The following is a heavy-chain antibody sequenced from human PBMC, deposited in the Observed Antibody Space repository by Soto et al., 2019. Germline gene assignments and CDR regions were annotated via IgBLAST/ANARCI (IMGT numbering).Heavy chain of an antibody. Sequence: GGSLRLSCAASGFTFSSCAMQWGRQTPGKGLEWVAVISCDGSNKYYADSVKGRFTISRDNSKNTLYLQMNSLRAEDTAVYYCARDGIDYYGMDVWGQGTTVTVSS. CDR3: ARDGIDYYGMDV. CDR2: ISCDGSNK. V-gene: IGHV3-30-3*01. J-gene: IGHJ6*02. CDR1: GFTFSSCA.